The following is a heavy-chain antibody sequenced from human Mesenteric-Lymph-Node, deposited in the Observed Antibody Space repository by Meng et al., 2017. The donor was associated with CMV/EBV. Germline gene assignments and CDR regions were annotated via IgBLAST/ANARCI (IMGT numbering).Heavy chain of an antibody. CDR2: ISGYNANT. CDR1: GYTFTSYG. D-gene: IGHD3-10*01. CDR3: ARGYFSSYYFDY. V-gene: IGHV1-18*01. J-gene: IGHJ4*02. Sequence: ASVKVSCKASGYTFTSYGISWVRQAPGQGLEWLGWISGYNANTDYAQSVQGRVTMTTDTPTNTVYMELSSLRSEDTAVYYCARGYFSSYYFDYWGQGTLVTVSS.